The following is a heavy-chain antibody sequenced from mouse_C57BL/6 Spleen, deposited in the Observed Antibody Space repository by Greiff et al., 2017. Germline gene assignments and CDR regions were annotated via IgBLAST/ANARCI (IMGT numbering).Heavy chain of an antibody. CDR2: LYPGDGDT. D-gene: IGHD2-4*01. CDR1: GYAFSSSW. V-gene: IGHV1-82*01. CDR3: ARGGLGGAMDY. J-gene: IGHJ4*01. Sequence: VQRVESGPELVKPGASVKISCKASGYAFSSSWMNWVKQRPGKGLEWIGRLYPGDGDTNYNGKFKGKATLTADKSSSTAYMQLSSLTAEDSAVYFCARGGLGGAMDYWGQGTSVTVSS.